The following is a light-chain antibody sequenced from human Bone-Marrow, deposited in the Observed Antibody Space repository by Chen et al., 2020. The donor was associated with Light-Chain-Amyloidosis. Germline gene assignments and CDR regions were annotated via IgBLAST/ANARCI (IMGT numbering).Light chain of an antibody. V-gene: IGKV3-20*01. CDR2: GSS. J-gene: IGKJ2*01. CDR3: QQYGGSSVT. CDR1: PTIRGNS. Sequence: EVVLTQSPVTLTLSPGETVTLSCRASPTIRGNSVAWDQVRPGQAPRLLVHGSSSRATGIPDRFSGSGSGTDFTLAISRLEPEDFAVYYCQQYGGSSVTFGQGTKLEI.